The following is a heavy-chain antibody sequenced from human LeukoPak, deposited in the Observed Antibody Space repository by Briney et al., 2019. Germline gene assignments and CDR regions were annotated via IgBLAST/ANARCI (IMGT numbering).Heavy chain of an antibody. CDR2: INHSGST. CDR1: GGSFSGYY. Sequence: SETLSLTCAVYGGSFSGYYWSWIRQPPGKGLEWIGEINHSGSTNYNPSLKSRVTISVDTSKNQFSLKLSSVTAADTAVYYCARGWGGSSWYGYYYMDVWGKGTTSPSP. CDR3: ARGWGGSSWYGYYYMDV. V-gene: IGHV4-34*01. D-gene: IGHD6-13*01. J-gene: IGHJ6*03.